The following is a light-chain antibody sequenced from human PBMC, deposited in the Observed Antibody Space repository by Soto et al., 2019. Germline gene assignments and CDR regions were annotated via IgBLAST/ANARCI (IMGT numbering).Light chain of an antibody. CDR2: GAS. CDR1: RNVRNNY. CDR3: HQRQRWPRT. J-gene: IGKJ1*01. V-gene: IGKV3-20*01. Sequence: EIVLTQSPGTVSLSPGERATLSCRASRNVRNNYLAWYQHKPGQAPRLLIYGASTRATGIPARFSGSGSGTEFTLTITSLEPEDFAFYYCHQRQRWPRTFGQGTKVDIK.